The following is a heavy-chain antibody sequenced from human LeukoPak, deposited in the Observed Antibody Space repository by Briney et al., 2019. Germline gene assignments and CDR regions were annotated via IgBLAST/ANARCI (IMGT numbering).Heavy chain of an antibody. CDR3: ARESNGDYSDY. J-gene: IGHJ4*02. CDR2: IYSSGST. D-gene: IGHD4-17*01. Sequence: SETLSLTCTVSGGSISSYYWSWIRQPPGKGLEWIGYIYSSGSTSYNPSLKSRVTMSINTSKNQFSLKVKSVTAADTAVYYCARESNGDYSDYWGQGNLVTVSS. V-gene: IGHV4-59*01. CDR1: GGSISSYY.